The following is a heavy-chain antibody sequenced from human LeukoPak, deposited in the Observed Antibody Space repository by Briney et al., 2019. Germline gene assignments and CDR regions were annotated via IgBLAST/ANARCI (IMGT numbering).Heavy chain of an antibody. V-gene: IGHV3-23*01. D-gene: IGHD3-9*01. CDR1: GFTFSSYA. CDR3: AKVPPPGYDILTGYRTLDY. CDR2: ISGSGGST. J-gene: IGHJ4*02. Sequence: GGSLRLSCAASGFTFSSYAMSWVRQAPGKGLEWVSAISGSGGSTYYADSVKGRFTISRDNSKNTLYLQMNSLRAEDTAVYYCAKVPPPGYDILTGYRTLDYWGQGTLVTVSS.